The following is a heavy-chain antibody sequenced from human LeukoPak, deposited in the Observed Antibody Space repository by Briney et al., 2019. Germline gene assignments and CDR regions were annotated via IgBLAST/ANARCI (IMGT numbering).Heavy chain of an antibody. V-gene: IGHV4-34*01. CDR1: GGSFSGYY. D-gene: IGHD2-15*01. CDR3: ARLTISGGSWPGYYHYYMDV. Sequence: SETLSLTCAVYGGSFSGYYWTWIRQPPGKGLEWIGEINHSGSTNYNPSLRSRVTISLDTSKNQFSLNLYSVTAADTAVYYCARLTISGGSWPGYYHYYMDVWGKGTTVTVSS. J-gene: IGHJ6*03. CDR2: INHSGST.